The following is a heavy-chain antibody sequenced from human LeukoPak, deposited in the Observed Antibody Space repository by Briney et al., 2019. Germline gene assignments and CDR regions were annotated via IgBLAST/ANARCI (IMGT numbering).Heavy chain of an antibody. J-gene: IGHJ6*02. Sequence: SETLSLTCAVYGGSFSGYYWSWIRQPPGKGLEWIGEINHSGSTNYNPSLKSRVTISVDTSKNQFSLKLSSVTAADTAVYYCARVPYCSGGSCNYYYYYGMDVWGQGTTVTVSS. V-gene: IGHV4-34*01. CDR3: ARVPYCSGGSCNYYYYYGMDV. CDR1: GGSFSGYY. D-gene: IGHD2-15*01. CDR2: INHSGST.